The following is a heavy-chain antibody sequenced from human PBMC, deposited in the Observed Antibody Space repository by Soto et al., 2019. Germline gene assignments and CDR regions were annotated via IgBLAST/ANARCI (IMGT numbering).Heavy chain of an antibody. CDR2: ISYDGSNK. Sequence: QVQLVESGGGVVQPGRSLRLSCAASGFTFSSYAMHWVRQAPGKGLEWVAVISYDGSNKYYADSVKGRFTISRDNSKNTLYLQMNSLRAEDTAVYYCARDYGNGGYSGQGYYYCYGMDVWGQGTTVTVSS. J-gene: IGHJ6*02. CDR1: GFTFSSYA. V-gene: IGHV3-30-3*01. D-gene: IGHD5-12*01. CDR3: ARDYGNGGYSGQGYYYCYGMDV.